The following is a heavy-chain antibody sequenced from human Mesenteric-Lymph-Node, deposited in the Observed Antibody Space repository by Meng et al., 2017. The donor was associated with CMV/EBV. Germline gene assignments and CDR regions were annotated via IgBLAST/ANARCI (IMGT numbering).Heavy chain of an antibody. J-gene: IGHJ4*02. D-gene: IGHD3-22*01. Sequence: GGSLRLSCAASGFTFSSYSMNWVRQAPGKGLEWVSSISSNSSYIYYADSVKGRFTISRDNSKNSLYLQMNSLRTEDTALYYCAKDTDPYYYDSSGYYFDYWGQGTLVTVSS. CDR2: ISSNSSYI. CDR1: GFTFSSYS. CDR3: AKDTDPYYYDSSGYYFDY. V-gene: IGHV3-21*04.